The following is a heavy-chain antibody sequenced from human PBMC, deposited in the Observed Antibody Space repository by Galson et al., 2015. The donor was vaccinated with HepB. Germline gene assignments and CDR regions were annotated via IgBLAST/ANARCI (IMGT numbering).Heavy chain of an antibody. CDR2: ISGYNGNT. D-gene: IGHD2-2*01. J-gene: IGHJ3*02. V-gene: IGHV1-18*01. Sequence: SVKVSCKASGYTFTSYDITWVRQAAGRGLEWMAWISGYNGNTKYAQQLQGRVTVTTDTSTSTAYMELRSLRSDDTAVYYCARYCSTVSCYFAFDIWGQGTMVTVSS. CDR3: ARYCSTVSCYFAFDI. CDR1: GYTFTSYD.